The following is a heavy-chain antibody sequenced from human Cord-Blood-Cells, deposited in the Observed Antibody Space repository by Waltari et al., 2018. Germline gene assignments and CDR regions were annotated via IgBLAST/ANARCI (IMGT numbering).Heavy chain of an antibody. CDR1: GGSISSSSYS. V-gene: IGHV4-39*01. D-gene: IGHD3-3*01. J-gene: IGHJ5*02. Sequence: QLQLQESGPGLVKPSETLSPTRTVSGGSISSSSYSWGWIRQPPGKGLEWIGSIYYSGSTYYNPSLKSRVTISVDTSKNQFSLKLSSVTAADTAVYYCARHVGFAYDFWSGYYWFDPWGQGTLVTVSS. CDR3: ARHVGFAYDFWSGYYWFDP. CDR2: IYYSGST.